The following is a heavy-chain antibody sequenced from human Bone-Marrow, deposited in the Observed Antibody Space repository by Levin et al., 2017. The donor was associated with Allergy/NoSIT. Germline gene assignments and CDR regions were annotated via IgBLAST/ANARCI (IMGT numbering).Heavy chain of an antibody. V-gene: IGHV4-39*01. CDR2: IFYSGST. CDR1: GASISSRSYY. CDR3: ARLTAGTGAECFQY. J-gene: IGHJ1*01. D-gene: IGHD6-25*01. Sequence: SETLSLTCTVSGASISSRSYYWGWIRQPPGKGLEWIGNIFYSGSTYYNPSLKSRVIIAIDTSKNQFSLNLSSVIATDTAVYYCARLTAGTGAECFQYWGQGTPVTVSS.